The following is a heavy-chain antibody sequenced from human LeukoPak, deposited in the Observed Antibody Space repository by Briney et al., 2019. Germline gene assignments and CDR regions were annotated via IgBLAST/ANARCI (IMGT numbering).Heavy chain of an antibody. V-gene: IGHV3-21*01. CDR1: GFTFSSYS. Sequence: GGSLRLSCAASGFTFSSYSMNWVRQAPGKGLEWVSSISSSSSYIYYADSVKGRFTISRDNAKNSLYLQMNSLRAEDTAVYYCARVGVTNYGEYYYGMDVWGQGTTVTVSS. CDR3: ARVGVTNYGEYYYGMDV. D-gene: IGHD4-17*01. CDR2: ISSSSSYI. J-gene: IGHJ6*02.